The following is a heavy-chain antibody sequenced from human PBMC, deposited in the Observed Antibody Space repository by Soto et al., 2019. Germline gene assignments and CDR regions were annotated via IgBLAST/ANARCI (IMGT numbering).Heavy chain of an antibody. D-gene: IGHD2-2*01. V-gene: IGHV4-38-2*01. CDR3: ARLYCSSVSCYNDY. CDR1: GFPVSYGYY. Sequence: PSETLSLTCGVSGFPVSYGYYWGWIRQPPGKGLEWLGSIYQSGKTYYNPSLKSRLTLSMDTSKNEFSVRLRSVTAADTAVYFCARLYCSSVSCYNDYWGPGVQVTVYS. CDR2: IYQSGKT. J-gene: IGHJ4*02.